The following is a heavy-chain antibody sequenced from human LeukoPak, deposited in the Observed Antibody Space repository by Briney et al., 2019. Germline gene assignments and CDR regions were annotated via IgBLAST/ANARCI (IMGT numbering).Heavy chain of an antibody. CDR1: GFTFSSYA. V-gene: IGHV3-23*01. J-gene: IGHJ5*02. CDR3: AKDFEGFYYDSSGNWFDP. D-gene: IGHD3-22*01. CDR2: ISGSGGST. Sequence: GGSLRLSCAASGFTFSSYAMSWVRQAPGKGLEWVSAISGSGGSTYYADSVKGRFTISRDNSKNTLYLQMNSLRAEDTAVYYCAKDFEGFYYDSSGNWFDPWGQGTLVTVSS.